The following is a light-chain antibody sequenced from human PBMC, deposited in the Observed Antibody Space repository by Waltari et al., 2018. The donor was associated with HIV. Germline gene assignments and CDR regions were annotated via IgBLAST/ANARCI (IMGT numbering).Light chain of an antibody. J-gene: IGLJ3*02. Sequence: SYELTQPPSVSVSPGQTARTTCSGDALPKPYAYWYQQKPGQAPVLVIHKDRERPSGIPERFFGSSSGTTVTLTISGVQAEDEADYYCQSTDSSGTPWVFGGGTKLTVL. CDR2: KDR. CDR1: ALPKPY. CDR3: QSTDSSGTPWV. V-gene: IGLV3-25*03.